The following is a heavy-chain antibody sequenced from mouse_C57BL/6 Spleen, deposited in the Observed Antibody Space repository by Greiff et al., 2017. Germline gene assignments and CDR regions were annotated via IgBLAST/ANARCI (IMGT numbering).Heavy chain of an antibody. CDR2: IHPSDSDT. Sequence: QVQLKQPGAELVKPGASVKVSCKASGYTFTSYWMHWVKQRPGQGLEWIGRIHPSDSDTNYNQKFKGKATLTVDKSSSTAYMQLSSLTSEDSAVYYCAIEVYYGSSTFAYWGQGTLVTVSA. D-gene: IGHD1-1*01. CDR3: AIEVYYGSSTFAY. CDR1: GYTFTSYW. J-gene: IGHJ3*01. V-gene: IGHV1-74*01.